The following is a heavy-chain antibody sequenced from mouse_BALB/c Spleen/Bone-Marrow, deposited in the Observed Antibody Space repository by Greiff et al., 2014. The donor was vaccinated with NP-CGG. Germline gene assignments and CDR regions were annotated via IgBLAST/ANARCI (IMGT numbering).Heavy chain of an antibody. J-gene: IGHJ2*01. CDR3: SPHPFDY. CDR1: GVTFSDTW. CDR2: IRTKVDNYAT. V-gene: IGHV6-6*01. Sequence: EVQRVESGEGLVQPGGSMKLSCAASGVTFSDTWMDWVRQSPEKGLEWVAEIRTKVDNYATYYAESVKGRFTISRDDSKRSVHLQLNSLRAEDTGIYYCSPHPFDYWGQGTTLTVSS.